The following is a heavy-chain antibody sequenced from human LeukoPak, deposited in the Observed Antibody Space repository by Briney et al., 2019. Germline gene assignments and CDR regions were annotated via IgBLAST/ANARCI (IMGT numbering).Heavy chain of an antibody. J-gene: IGHJ4*02. D-gene: IGHD2-15*01. CDR3: VKARILDY. Sequence: GGSLRLSCAASGFTFNNNYMTWVRQAPGKGLEWVSVIYTGGDTYYADSVKGRFTISRDNSKKTVYLQMNSLRAEDTAVYYCVKARILDYWGQGTLVTVSS. CDR2: IYTGGDT. V-gene: IGHV3-53*01. CDR1: GFTFNNNY.